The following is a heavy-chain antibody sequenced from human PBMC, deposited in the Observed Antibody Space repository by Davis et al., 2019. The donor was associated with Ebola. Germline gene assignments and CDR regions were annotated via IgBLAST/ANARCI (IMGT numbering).Heavy chain of an antibody. J-gene: IGHJ4*02. CDR2: INREGSKI. Sequence: PGGSLTPSCAASGFTFRTYWTHWVRHVPGQGLVWVSRINREGSKIDYADSVKGRFTISRDNAKNTLYLQMNTLRAEDTAVYYCARVPSGNDWRYLEYWGQGTLVTVSS. D-gene: IGHD1-1*01. CDR3: ARVPSGNDWRYLEY. CDR1: GFTFRTYW. V-gene: IGHV3-74*01.